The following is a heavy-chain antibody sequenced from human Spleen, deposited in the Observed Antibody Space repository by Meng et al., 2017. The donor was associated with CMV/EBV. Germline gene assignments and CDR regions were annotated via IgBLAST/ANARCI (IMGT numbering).Heavy chain of an antibody. Sequence: FNFTDYFLHWVRRAPGQGLEWMGWINPDSGGTDCAQKFQGRVTMTRDTSFSTAYMDLSRLTSDDTAVYYCARRGRYCSSTRCADFDYWGQGTLVTVPS. CDR2: INPDSGGT. CDR1: FNFTDYF. V-gene: IGHV1-2*02. D-gene: IGHD2-2*01. CDR3: ARRGRYCSSTRCADFDY. J-gene: IGHJ4*02.